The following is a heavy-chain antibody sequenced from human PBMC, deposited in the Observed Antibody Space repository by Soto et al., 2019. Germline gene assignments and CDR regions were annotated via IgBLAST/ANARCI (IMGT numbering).Heavy chain of an antibody. D-gene: IGHD2-2*01. Sequence: ASVKVSCKASGYTFTSYGISWLRQAPGQRLEWMGWISAYNGNTNYAQKFQGWVTMTRDTSISTAYMELRRLRSDDTAVYYCARGCSSTSCYPTGYYGMDVWGQGTTVTVSS. CDR3: ARGCSSTSCYPTGYYGMDV. CDR1: GYTFTSYG. V-gene: IGHV1-18*01. CDR2: ISAYNGNT. J-gene: IGHJ6*02.